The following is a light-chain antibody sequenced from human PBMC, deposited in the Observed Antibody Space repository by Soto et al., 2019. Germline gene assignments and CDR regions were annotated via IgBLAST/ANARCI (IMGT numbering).Light chain of an antibody. CDR2: GAS. Sequence: EIVLTQSPGTLSLSPGERATLSCRASQSVRSSYLAWYQQKPGQAPRLLIYGASSRATGIPDRFSGSGSGTDFTLTISRLEPEDFAVYYCQQCGSSAYTFGQGTKLEIK. CDR1: QSVRSSY. CDR3: QQCGSSAYT. V-gene: IGKV3-20*01. J-gene: IGKJ2*01.